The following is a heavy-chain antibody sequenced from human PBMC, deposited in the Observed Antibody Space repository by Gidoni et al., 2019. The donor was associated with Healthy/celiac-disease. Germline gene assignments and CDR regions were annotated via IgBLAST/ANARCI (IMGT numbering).Heavy chain of an antibody. CDR3: ARDEGLVGYSSGWYSYYYYGMDV. CDR2: IYHSGRT. V-gene: IGHV4-38-2*02. J-gene: IGHJ6*02. Sequence: QVQLQESGPGLVKPSETLSLTCAVSGYSISSGYYWGWIRQPPGKGLEWIGSIYHSGRTYYNPSLKSRVTISVDTSKNQFSLKLSSVTAADTAVYYCARDEGLVGYSSGWYSYYYYGMDVWGQGTTVTVSS. CDR1: GYSISSGYY. D-gene: IGHD6-19*01.